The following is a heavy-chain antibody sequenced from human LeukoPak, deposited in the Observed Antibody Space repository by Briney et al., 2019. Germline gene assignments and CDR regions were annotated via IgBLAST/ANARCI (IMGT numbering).Heavy chain of an antibody. J-gene: IGHJ4*02. V-gene: IGHV1-69*04. CDR1: GGTFSSYV. D-gene: IGHD5-24*01. Sequence: ASVKVSCKASGGTFSSYVISWVRQAPGQGLEWMGRIIPILGIANYAQKFQGRVTITADKSTSTAYMELSSLRSEDTAVYYCARDRADGYMDYWGQGTLVTVSS. CDR2: IIPILGIA. CDR3: ARDRADGYMDY.